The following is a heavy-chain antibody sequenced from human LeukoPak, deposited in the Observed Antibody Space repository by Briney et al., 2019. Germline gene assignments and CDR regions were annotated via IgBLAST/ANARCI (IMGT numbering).Heavy chain of an antibody. CDR1: GFTFSSYW. Sequence: GGSLRLSCAASGFTFSSYWMSWVRQAPGKGLEWVANIKQDGSEKYYVDSVKGRFTISRDNAKNSLYLQMNSLRAEDTAVYYCAREANGYCSGGSCYSIVPSYYFDYWGQGTLVTVSS. CDR3: AREANGYCSGGSCYSIVPSYYFDY. J-gene: IGHJ4*02. CDR2: IKQDGSEK. D-gene: IGHD2-15*01. V-gene: IGHV3-7*03.